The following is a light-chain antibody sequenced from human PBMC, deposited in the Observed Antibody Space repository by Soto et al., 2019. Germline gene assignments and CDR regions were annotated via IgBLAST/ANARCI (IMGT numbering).Light chain of an antibody. CDR2: GAS. V-gene: IGKV3D-7*01. CDR1: QSVSSSY. CDR3: QQRYNWPLT. J-gene: IGKJ1*01. Sequence: GERVTLSCRASQSVSSSYLTWYQQKPGQAPRLLIYGASTRATSIPARFSGSGSGTDFTLTISSLQPEDFAVYYCQQRYNWPLTFGQGTKVDIK.